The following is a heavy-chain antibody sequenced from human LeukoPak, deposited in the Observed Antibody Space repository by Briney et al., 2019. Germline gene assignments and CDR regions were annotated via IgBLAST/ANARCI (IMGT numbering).Heavy chain of an antibody. CDR1: GYTFTNYD. Sequence: GASVKVSCKASGYTFTNYDINWVRQATGQGLEWMGWMNPYSGNTGYAQNFQGRVTITRDTPISTAYLELSSLRSEDTAIYYCARSGTGDERIGVDYWGQGTLVTVSS. D-gene: IGHD3-10*01. CDR2: MNPYSGNT. CDR3: ARSGTGDERIGVDY. V-gene: IGHV1-8*03. J-gene: IGHJ4*02.